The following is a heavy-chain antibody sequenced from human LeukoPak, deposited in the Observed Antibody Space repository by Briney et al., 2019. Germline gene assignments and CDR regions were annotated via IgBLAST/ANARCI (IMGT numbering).Heavy chain of an antibody. J-gene: IGHJ6*03. CDR3: ARARLPNYYYYYYMDV. Sequence: SVKVSCKASGDTFSSYAISWVRQAPGQGLEWMGGIIPIFGTANYAQKFQGRVTITADKSTSTAYMELSSLRSEDTAVYYCARARLPNYYYYYYMDVWGKGTTVTVSS. CDR2: IIPIFGTA. V-gene: IGHV1-69*06. D-gene: IGHD4-11*01. CDR1: GDTFSSYA.